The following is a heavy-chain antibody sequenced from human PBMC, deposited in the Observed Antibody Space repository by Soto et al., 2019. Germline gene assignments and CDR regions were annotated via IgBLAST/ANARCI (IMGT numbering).Heavy chain of an antibody. CDR2: ISSSSSYT. CDR3: ARDPYDILTGYLYYGMDV. J-gene: IGHJ6*02. V-gene: IGHV3-11*06. CDR1: GFTFSDYY. Sequence: QVQLVESGGGLVKPGGSLRLSCAASGFTFSDYYMSWIRQAPGKGLEWVSYISSSSSYTNYADSVKGRFTISRDNAKNSLYLQMNSRRAEDTAVYYWARDPYDILTGYLYYGMDVWGQGTTVTVSS. D-gene: IGHD3-9*01.